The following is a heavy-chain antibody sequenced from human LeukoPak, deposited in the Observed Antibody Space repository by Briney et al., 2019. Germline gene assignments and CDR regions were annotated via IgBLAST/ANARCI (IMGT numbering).Heavy chain of an antibody. D-gene: IGHD6-13*01. CDR2: IWSDGSNK. J-gene: IGHJ4*02. V-gene: IGHV3-33*01. Sequence: GGSLRLSCVASGFTFSNYGIHWVRQAPGKGLEWVAIIWSDGSNKYYADSVKGRFTISRDNSKNTLYLQMNSLRAEDTAVYYCARENVAALDYWGQGTLVTVSS. CDR3: ARENVAALDY. CDR1: GFTFSNYG.